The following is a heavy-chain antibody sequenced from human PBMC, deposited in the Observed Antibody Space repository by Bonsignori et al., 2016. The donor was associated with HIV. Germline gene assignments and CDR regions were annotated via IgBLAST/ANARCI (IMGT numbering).Heavy chain of an antibody. D-gene: IGHD6-13*01. Sequence: WIRQPPGKGLEWIGSMYYSGTTYYNPSLKSRVTISADTSKNQFSLKLTSVTAADTAEYYCARGPYRSSPFGRFDPWGQGTLVTVSS. CDR2: MYYSGTT. V-gene: IGHV4-39*07. CDR3: ARGPYRSSPFGRFDP. J-gene: IGHJ5*02.